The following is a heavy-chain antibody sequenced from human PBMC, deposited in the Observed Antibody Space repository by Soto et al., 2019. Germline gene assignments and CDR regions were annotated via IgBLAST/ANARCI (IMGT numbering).Heavy chain of an antibody. Sequence: PGGSLRLSCAASGFTFSSYSMNWVRQAPGKGLEWVSSISSSSSYIYYADSVKGRFTISRDNAKNSLYLQMNSLRAEDTAVYYCAKDSGAAAWPHYYGMDVWGQGTTVTVSS. V-gene: IGHV3-21*04. D-gene: IGHD3-10*01. CDR1: GFTFSSYS. CDR3: AKDSGAAAWPHYYGMDV. J-gene: IGHJ6*02. CDR2: ISSSSSYI.